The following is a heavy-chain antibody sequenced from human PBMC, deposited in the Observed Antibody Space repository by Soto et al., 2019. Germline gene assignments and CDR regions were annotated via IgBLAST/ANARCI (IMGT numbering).Heavy chain of an antibody. V-gene: IGHV1-2*04. CDR1: GYTFTGYY. Sequence: ASVKVSCKASGYTFTGYYMHWVRQAPGQGLEWMGWINPNSGGTNYAQKFQGWVTMTRDTSISTAYMELSRLRSDDTAVYYCARDGSDYYDSSGYYPYYYSGMDVWGQGTTVTVSS. CDR2: INPNSGGT. J-gene: IGHJ6*02. D-gene: IGHD3-22*01. CDR3: ARDGSDYYDSSGYYPYYYSGMDV.